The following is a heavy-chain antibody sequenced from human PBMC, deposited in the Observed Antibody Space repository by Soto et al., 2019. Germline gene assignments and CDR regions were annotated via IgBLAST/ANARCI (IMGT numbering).Heavy chain of an antibody. CDR3: ARGYYDSSGYYWVFDY. CDR1: GFTFSSYA. D-gene: IGHD3-22*01. CDR2: ISSSSSTI. V-gene: IGHV3-48*01. Sequence: GGSLRLSCAASGFTFSSYAMSWVRQAPGKGLEWVSYISSSSSTIYYADSVKGRFTISRDNAKNSLYLQMNSLRAEDTAVYYCARGYYDSSGYYWVFDYWAQGTLVTVSS. J-gene: IGHJ4*02.